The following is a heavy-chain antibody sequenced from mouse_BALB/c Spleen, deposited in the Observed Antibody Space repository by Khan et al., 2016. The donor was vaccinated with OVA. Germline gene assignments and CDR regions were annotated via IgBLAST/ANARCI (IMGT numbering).Heavy chain of an antibody. Sequence: QVQLQQSGAELARPGASVKMSCKASGYTFTSYTMHWIKQRPGQGLEWIGYINPSNSYTNYNQKFKDKATLTADKSSSTAYMQLISLTSEDSAVYYGAREGAYYGSDGWFAYWGQGTLVTVSA. CDR1: GYTFTSYT. CDR2: INPSNSYT. CDR3: AREGAYYGSDGWFAY. J-gene: IGHJ3*01. V-gene: IGHV1-4*01. D-gene: IGHD2-14*01.